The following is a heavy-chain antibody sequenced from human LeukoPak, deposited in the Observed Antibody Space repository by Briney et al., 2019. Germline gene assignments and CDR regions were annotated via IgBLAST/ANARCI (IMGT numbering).Heavy chain of an antibody. CDR1: GGSFSGYY. D-gene: IGHD6-19*01. Sequence: SETLSLTCAVYGGSFSGYYWSWIRQPPGKGLEWIGEINQSGSTNYNPSLKSRVTISIDTSKKQFSLKLNSVTAADTAVYYCARGSQWLVLGYWGQGTLVTVFS. CDR3: ARGSQWLVLGY. J-gene: IGHJ4*02. V-gene: IGHV4-34*01. CDR2: INQSGST.